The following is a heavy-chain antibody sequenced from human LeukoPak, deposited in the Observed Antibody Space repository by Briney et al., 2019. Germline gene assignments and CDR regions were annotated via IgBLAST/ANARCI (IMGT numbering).Heavy chain of an antibody. CDR1: GFTFDDYA. CDR3: AKGRSYYYDSSGYYEGFDAFDI. D-gene: IGHD3-22*01. Sequence: GGSLRLSCAASGFTFDDYAMHWVRQAPGKGLEWVSGISWNSGSIGYADSVKGRFTISRDNAKNSLYLQMNSLRAEDTALYYCAKGRSYYYDSSGYYEGFDAFDIWGQGTMVTVSS. CDR2: ISWNSGSI. J-gene: IGHJ3*02. V-gene: IGHV3-9*01.